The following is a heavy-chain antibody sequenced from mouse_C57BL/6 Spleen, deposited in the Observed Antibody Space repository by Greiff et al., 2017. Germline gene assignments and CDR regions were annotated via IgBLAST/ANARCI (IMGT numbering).Heavy chain of an antibody. V-gene: IGHV5-4*01. Sequence: EVQRLQSGGGLVKPGASLKLSCAASGFTFSSYAMPWVRQTPEKRLEWVATISAGGSYTYYPDNVKGRFTISRDNANNNLYLQMSHLTSEDTAVYYCAREGGYEEYDYWGKGTTVTVSS. J-gene: IGHJ2*01. D-gene: IGHD2-2*01. CDR3: AREGGYEEYDY. CDR1: GFTFSSYA. CDR2: ISAGGSYT.